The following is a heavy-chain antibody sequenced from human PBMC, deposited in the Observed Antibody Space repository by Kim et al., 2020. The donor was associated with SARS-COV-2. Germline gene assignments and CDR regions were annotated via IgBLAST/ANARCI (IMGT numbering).Heavy chain of an antibody. J-gene: IGHJ5*02. V-gene: IGHV4-31*02. D-gene: IGHD6-6*01. CDR3: ARGGRQLVLGFDP. Sequence: YNPSLKSRVTISVDTSKNQFSLKLSSVTAADTAVYYCARGGRQLVLGFDPWGQGTLVTVSS.